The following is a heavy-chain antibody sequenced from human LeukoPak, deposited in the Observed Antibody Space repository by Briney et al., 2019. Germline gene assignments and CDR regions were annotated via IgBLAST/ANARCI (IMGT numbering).Heavy chain of an antibody. Sequence: APVKVSCKASGGTFSSYAISWVRQAAGQGLEWMGRIIPIFCTANYPQKFQGRVTITTDESTSTAYMELSSLRSEDTAVYYCAREFDGVFSFDYWGQGTLVTVSS. J-gene: IGHJ4*02. D-gene: IGHD2-8*01. CDR3: AREFDGVFSFDY. CDR1: GGTFSSYA. V-gene: IGHV1-69*05. CDR2: IIPIFCTA.